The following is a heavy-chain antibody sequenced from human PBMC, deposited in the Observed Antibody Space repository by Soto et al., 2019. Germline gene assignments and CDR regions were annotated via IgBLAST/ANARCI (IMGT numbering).Heavy chain of an antibody. V-gene: IGHV1-18*01. J-gene: IGHJ6*04. Sequence: GASVKVSCKASGYTFTSYGISWVRQAPGQGLEWMGWISAYNGNTNYAQKLQGRVTMTTDTSTSTAYMELRSLRSDDTAVYYCASAYCGGDCSNYYYGMYVWGKGTTVTVSS. CDR1: GYTFTSYG. CDR3: ASAYCGGDCSNYYYGMYV. CDR2: ISAYNGNT. D-gene: IGHD2-21*02.